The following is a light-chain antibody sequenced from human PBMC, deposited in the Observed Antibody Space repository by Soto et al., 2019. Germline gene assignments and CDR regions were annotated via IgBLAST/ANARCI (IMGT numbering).Light chain of an antibody. J-gene: IGKJ5*01. CDR1: QSVGNF. Sequence: EIVITQSPSTLSLAPLETACLSCRASQSVGNFVAWYQQKPGQAPRLLIYYISTRATGIPARFSGSGSGTEFTLTINSLQYEDSAVYYCQQHNQWPITFGQGTRLEIK. CDR2: YIS. CDR3: QQHNQWPIT. V-gene: IGKV3D-15*01.